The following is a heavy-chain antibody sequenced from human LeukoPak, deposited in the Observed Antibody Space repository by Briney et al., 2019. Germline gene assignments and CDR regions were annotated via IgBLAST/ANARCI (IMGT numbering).Heavy chain of an antibody. CDR3: ARGNGFLRWFDY. J-gene: IGHJ4*02. Sequence: ASVTVSCKTSGYTFTEYYMHWVRQAPGQGLEWMGWINPNSGGTDYAQKFQGRVSMTRDTSISTAYMELTRLRSDDTAVYYCARGNGFLRWFDYWGQGTLVTVSS. CDR1: GYTFTEYY. CDR2: INPNSGGT. V-gene: IGHV1-2*02. D-gene: IGHD2-8*01.